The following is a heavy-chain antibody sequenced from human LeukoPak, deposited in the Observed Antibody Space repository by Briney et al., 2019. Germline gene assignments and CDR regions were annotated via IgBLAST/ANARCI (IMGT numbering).Heavy chain of an antibody. Sequence: SEPLSLTCTVSGGSIRSYFWSWVRQPTGKGLEWIGHIHHSGTTTYNPSLKSRVAMSIDTSNSQFSLKVNSVTAADTAVYYCVRPHPLYGAGSFAFWGQGNLVIVSS. D-gene: IGHD3-10*01. CDR1: GGSIRSYF. V-gene: IGHV4-59*08. J-gene: IGHJ4*02. CDR2: IHHSGTT. CDR3: VRPHPLYGAGSFAF.